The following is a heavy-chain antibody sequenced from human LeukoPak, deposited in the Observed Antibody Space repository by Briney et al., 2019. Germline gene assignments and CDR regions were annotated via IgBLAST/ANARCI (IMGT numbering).Heavy chain of an antibody. CDR2: ISVYNGNT. D-gene: IGHD1-1*01. V-gene: IGHV1-18*01. CDR1: GYIFTSYD. J-gene: IGHJ4*02. CDR3: ARDWRLRDSGSDY. Sequence: GASVKVSCKASGYIFTSYDISWVRQAPGQGLEWMGWISVYNGNTNYARNLQGRVTMTTDISTSTAYMELTSLRSDDTAVYYCARDWRLRDSGSDYWGQGTLVTVSS.